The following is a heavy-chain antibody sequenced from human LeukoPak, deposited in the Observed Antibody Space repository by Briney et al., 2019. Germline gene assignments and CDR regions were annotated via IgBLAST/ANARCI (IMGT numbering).Heavy chain of an antibody. V-gene: IGHV1-18*04. CDR1: GYTFNNYY. CDR3: AREQGVGAFDY. D-gene: IGHD1-26*01. Sequence: ASVKVSCKASGYTFNNYYMHWVRQAPGQGLEWMGWISAYNGNTNYAQKLQGRVTMTTDTSTSTAYMELRSLRSDDTAVYYCAREQGVGAFDYWGQGTLVTVSS. CDR2: ISAYNGNT. J-gene: IGHJ4*02.